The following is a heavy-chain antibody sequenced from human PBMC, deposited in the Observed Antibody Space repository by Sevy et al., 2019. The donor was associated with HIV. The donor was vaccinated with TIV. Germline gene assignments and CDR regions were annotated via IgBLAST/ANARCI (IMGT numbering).Heavy chain of an antibody. Sequence: ASVKVSCKVSGYTLTKLSMHWVRQAPGKGLEWMGGFDPEDGETIYAQKFQGRVTMTEDTSTDTAYMELSSLRSEDTAVYYCATKDMITFGGVIVTDAFDIWGQGTMVTVSS. CDR1: GYTLTKLS. V-gene: IGHV1-24*01. CDR2: FDPEDGET. CDR3: ATKDMITFGGVIVTDAFDI. J-gene: IGHJ3*02. D-gene: IGHD3-16*02.